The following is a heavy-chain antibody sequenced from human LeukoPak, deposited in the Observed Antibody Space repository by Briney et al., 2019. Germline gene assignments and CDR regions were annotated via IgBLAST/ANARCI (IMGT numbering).Heavy chain of an antibody. V-gene: IGHV1-69*04. CDR2: IIPILGIA. CDR3: ARESRDTMVRGVIPSSWYYFDY. D-gene: IGHD3-10*01. J-gene: IGHJ4*02. CDR1: GGTFSSYA. Sequence: ASVKVSCKASGGTFSSYAISWVRQAPGQGLEWMGRIIPILGIANYAQKFQGRVTITADKSTSTAYMELSSLRSEDTAVYYCARESRDTMVRGVIPSSWYYFDYWGQGTLVTVSS.